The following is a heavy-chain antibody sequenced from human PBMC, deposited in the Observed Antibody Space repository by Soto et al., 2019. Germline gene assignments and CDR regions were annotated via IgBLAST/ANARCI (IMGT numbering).Heavy chain of an antibody. V-gene: IGHV3-23*01. D-gene: IGHD4-17*01. CDR2: ISGSGGST. J-gene: IGHJ6*03. CDR1: GFTFSSYA. CDR3: AKVPVTRTYYYYYYMDV. Sequence: GGSLRLSCAASGFTFSSYAMSWVRQAPGKGLEWVSAISGSGGSTYYADSVKGQFTISRDNSKNTLYLQMNSLRAEDTAVYYCAKVPVTRTYYYYYYMDVWGKGTTVTVSS.